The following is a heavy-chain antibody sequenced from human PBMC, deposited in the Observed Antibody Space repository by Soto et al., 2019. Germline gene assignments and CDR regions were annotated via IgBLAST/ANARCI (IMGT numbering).Heavy chain of an antibody. D-gene: IGHD5-18*01. J-gene: IGHJ4*02. V-gene: IGHV1-69*13. CDR3: ARGYSYGEVETPQFDY. CDR1: GGTFSSYA. Sequence: SVKVSCKASGGTFSSYAISWVRQAPGQGLEWMGGIIPIFGTASYAQKFQGRVTITADESTSTAYMELSSLRSEDTAVYYCARGYSYGEVETPQFDYWGQGTLVTVSS. CDR2: IIPIFGTA.